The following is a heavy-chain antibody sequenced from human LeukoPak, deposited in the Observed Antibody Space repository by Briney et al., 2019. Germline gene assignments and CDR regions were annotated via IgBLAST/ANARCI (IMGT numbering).Heavy chain of an antibody. J-gene: IGHJ4*02. D-gene: IGHD5-18*01. CDR2: IYHSGST. CDR3: AGTADTAMDY. V-gene: IGHV4-30-2*01. Sequence: PSQTLSLTCAVSGGSIGSGGYSWSWIRQPPGKGLEWIGYIYHSGSTYYNPSLKSRVTISVARSKNQFSLKLSSVTAADTAVYYCAGTADTAMDYWGQGTLVTVSS. CDR1: GGSIGSGGYS.